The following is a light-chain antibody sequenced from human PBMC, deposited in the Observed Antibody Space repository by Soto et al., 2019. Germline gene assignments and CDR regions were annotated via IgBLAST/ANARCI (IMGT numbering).Light chain of an antibody. CDR2: AAS. CDR3: LQHNIYPYT. Sequence: DIQMTQSPSSLSASVGDRVTITCRASQGIRNDLAWYQQMPGRAPKRLIYAASSLQGGVPSRFSGIGSARESTLTINTLQPEDFATYYCLQHNIYPYTFAQGTKLQPK. J-gene: IGKJ2*01. V-gene: IGKV1-17*01. CDR1: QGIRND.